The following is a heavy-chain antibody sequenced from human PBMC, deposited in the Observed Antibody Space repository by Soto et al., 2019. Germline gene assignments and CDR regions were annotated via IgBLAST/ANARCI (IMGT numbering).Heavy chain of an antibody. D-gene: IGHD3-10*01. V-gene: IGHV3-53*01. Sequence: EVQLVESGGGLIQPGGSLRLSCAASGLTVSNAYMAWVRQAPGMGLAWVSVIYDNGTTYYADSVKGRFTISRDTSTNTLSLQMDSLRAEATAVYYCVRPLPSGRNYGLDVWGQGTTVTVSS. CDR1: GLTVSNAY. CDR3: VRPLPSGRNYGLDV. J-gene: IGHJ6*02. CDR2: IYDNGTT.